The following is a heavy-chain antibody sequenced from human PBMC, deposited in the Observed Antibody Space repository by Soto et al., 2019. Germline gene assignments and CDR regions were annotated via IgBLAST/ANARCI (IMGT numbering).Heavy chain of an antibody. CDR2: IYYSGST. J-gene: IGHJ1*01. Sequence: SETLSLTCTVSGDSISSYYWSWIRQPPGKGLEWIGYIYYSGSTYYNPSLKSRVTISVDTSKNQFSLKLSSVTAADTAVYYCARDSVVTPLGYFQHWGQGTLVTVSS. V-gene: IGHV4-59*12. CDR1: GDSISSYY. CDR3: ARDSVVTPLGYFQH. D-gene: IGHD2-21*02.